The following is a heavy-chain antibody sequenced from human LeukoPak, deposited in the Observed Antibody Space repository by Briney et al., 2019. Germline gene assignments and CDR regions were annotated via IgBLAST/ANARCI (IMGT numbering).Heavy chain of an antibody. D-gene: IGHD6-13*01. CDR2: IRYDGSNK. CDR3: AKDSSSRPPGYMDV. CDR1: GFTFSSYG. Sequence: GGSLRLSCAASGFTFSSYGMHWVRQAPGKGLEWVAFIRYDGSNKYYADSVKGRFTISRDNSKNTLYLQMNSLRAEDTAVYYCAKDSSSRPPGYMDVWGKGTTVTISS. V-gene: IGHV3-30*02. J-gene: IGHJ6*03.